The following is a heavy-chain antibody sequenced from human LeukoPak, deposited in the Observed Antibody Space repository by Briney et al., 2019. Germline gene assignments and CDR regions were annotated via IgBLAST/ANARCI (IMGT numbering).Heavy chain of an antibody. Sequence: HPGGSLRLSCAASGFTFSTYAMSWVRQAPGKGLEWVSGISGSGGSTYYADSVKGRFTISRDNSKNTLYLQMNSLRAEDTAVYYCAKAGPGYWELVYFDYWGQGTLVTVSS. CDR3: AKAGPGYWELVYFDY. J-gene: IGHJ4*02. CDR1: GFTFSTYA. V-gene: IGHV3-23*01. D-gene: IGHD2-15*01. CDR2: ISGSGGST.